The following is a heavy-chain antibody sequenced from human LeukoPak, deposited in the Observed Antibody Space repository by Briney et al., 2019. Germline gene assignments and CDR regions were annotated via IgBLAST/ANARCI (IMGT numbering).Heavy chain of an antibody. J-gene: IGHJ6*02. D-gene: IGHD2-2*01. CDR3: ARFPRGVVPGGFGYYGMDV. CDR1: GFTFTSYD. Sequence: ASVKVSCKASGFTFTSYDINWVRQAPGQGLEWMGWINPNSGGTNYAQKFQGRVTMTRDTSISTAYMELSRLRSDDTAVYYCARFPRGVVPGGFGYYGMDVWGQGTTVTVSS. CDR2: INPNSGGT. V-gene: IGHV1-2*02.